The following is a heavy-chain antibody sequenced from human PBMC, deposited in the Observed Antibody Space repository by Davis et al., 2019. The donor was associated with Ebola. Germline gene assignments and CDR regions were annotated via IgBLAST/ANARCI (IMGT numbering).Heavy chain of an antibody. CDR3: ARDRGGDYSFDY. V-gene: IGHV1-46*01. CDR2: INPSGGST. Sequence: AASVKVSCKASRNTFTTYYMHWVRQAPGQGLEWMGIINPSGGSTTYAQKFQGRVTITRDTSASTAYMELSSLRSEDTSVYYCARDRGGDYSFDYWGQGTLVTVSS. CDR1: RNTFTTYY. D-gene: IGHD3-10*01. J-gene: IGHJ4*02.